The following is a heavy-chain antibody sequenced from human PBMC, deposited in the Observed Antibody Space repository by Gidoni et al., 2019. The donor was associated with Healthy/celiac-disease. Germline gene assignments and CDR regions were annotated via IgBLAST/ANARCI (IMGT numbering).Heavy chain of an antibody. V-gene: IGHV3-48*01. D-gene: IGHD2-2*01. J-gene: IGHJ6*03. CDR1: GFTFSSYI. CDR2: ISSSSSTI. CDR3: ARVYCSSTSCYDLYYYMDV. Sequence: EVQLVESGGGLVQPGGSLRLSCAASGFTFSSYILPWVRQAPGKGLEWVSYISSSSSTIYYADSVKGRFTISRDNAKNSRYLQMNSLRAEDTAGYYCARVYCSSTSCYDLYYYMDVWGKGTTVTVSS.